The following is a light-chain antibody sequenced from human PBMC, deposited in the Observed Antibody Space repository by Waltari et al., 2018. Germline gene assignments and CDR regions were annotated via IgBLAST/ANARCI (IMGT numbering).Light chain of an antibody. V-gene: IGLV3-19*01. CDR3: LSRDSSSTRV. CDR2: GHD. CDR1: SLRRYY. J-gene: IGLJ3*02. Sequence: SSELTQDPAVSVALGQTVRITCQGDSLRRYYASWYQPRPGQAPFLVLYGHDNRPSGIPDQFSGSTSGNTASLTITRAQAEDAGVYYCLSRDSSSTRVFGGGTTLTV.